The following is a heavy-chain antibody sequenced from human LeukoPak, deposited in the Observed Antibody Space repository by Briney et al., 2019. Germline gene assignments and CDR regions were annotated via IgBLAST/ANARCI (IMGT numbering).Heavy chain of an antibody. V-gene: IGHV3-48*04. CDR2: ISSSSSTI. Sequence: PGGSLRLSCAASGFTFSSYSMNWVRQAPGKGLEWVSYISSSSSTIYYADSVKGRFTISRDNAKNSLYLQMNSLRAEDTAVYYCARIPNYVATNEYYYYMDVWGKGTTVTVSS. J-gene: IGHJ6*03. CDR3: ARIPNYVATNEYYYYMDV. CDR1: GFTFSSYS. D-gene: IGHD5-12*01.